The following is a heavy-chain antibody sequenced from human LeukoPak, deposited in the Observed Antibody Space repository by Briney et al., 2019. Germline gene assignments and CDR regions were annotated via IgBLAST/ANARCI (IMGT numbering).Heavy chain of an antibody. Sequence: GGSLRLSCAASGFSFSAFPMSRVRQPPGKGLEWVSAMNNGPGDTFYRDSVRGRFTISRDDSKSTLYLQMNSLRAEDTGTYYCAKTHYDLLDVWGQGTTVTVSS. D-gene: IGHD5-12*01. CDR3: AKTHYDLLDV. V-gene: IGHV3-23*01. CDR1: GFSFSAFP. J-gene: IGHJ6*02. CDR2: MNNGPGDT.